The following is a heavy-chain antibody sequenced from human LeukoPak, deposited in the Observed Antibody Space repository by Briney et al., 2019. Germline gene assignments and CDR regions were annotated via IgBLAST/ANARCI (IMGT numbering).Heavy chain of an antibody. CDR3: AEGIYSSGWSYFDY. V-gene: IGHV3-23*01. Sequence: GGSLRLSCVGSGFNVTTNNMYWVRQAPGKGLEWVSTLSGSGITTYYADSVKGRFTISRDNSKNTLYLQMNSLRAEDTAVYYCAEGIYSSGWSYFDYWGHGTLVTVSS. D-gene: IGHD6-19*01. J-gene: IGHJ4*01. CDR2: LSGSGITT. CDR1: GFNVTTNN.